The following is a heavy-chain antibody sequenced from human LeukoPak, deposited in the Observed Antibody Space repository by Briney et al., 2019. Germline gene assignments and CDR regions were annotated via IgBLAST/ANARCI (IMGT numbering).Heavy chain of an antibody. CDR2: IYYSGCT. V-gene: IGHV4-61*01. CDR3: ARVGYSSSWYWYYYYGMDV. J-gene: IGHJ6*02. D-gene: IGHD6-13*01. Sequence: PSETLSLTCTVSGGSFSSGSYYWSWIRQPPGKGLEWIGYIYYSGCTNYNPSLKSRVTISVDTSKNQFSLTLSSVTAADTVVYYCARVGYSSSWYWYYYYGMDVWGQGTTVTVSS. CDR1: GGSFSSGSYY.